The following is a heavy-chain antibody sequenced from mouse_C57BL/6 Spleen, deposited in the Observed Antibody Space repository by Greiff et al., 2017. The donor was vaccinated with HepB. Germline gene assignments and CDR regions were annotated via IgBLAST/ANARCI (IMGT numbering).Heavy chain of an antibody. CDR2: IHPNSGST. D-gene: IGHD1-1*01. V-gene: IGHV1-64*01. Sequence: QVQLQQPGAELVKPGASVKLSCKASGYTFTSYWMHWVKQRPGQGLEWIGMIHPNSGSTNYNEKFKSKATLTVDKSSSTAYMQLSSLTSEDYAVYYCARRDYYGSSSYVDVWGTGTTVTVSS. CDR3: ARRDYYGSSSYVDV. J-gene: IGHJ1*03. CDR1: GYTFTSYW.